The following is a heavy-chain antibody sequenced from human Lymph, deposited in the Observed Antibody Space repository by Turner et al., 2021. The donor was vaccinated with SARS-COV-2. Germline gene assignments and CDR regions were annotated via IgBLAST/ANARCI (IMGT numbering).Heavy chain of an antibody. CDR2: ISYDGSNK. Sequence: QVQLVESGGGVVQPGRSLRLPCAASGFTFSSYAMHWVRQAPGKGLEWVAVISYDGSNKNYADSVKGRFTISRDNSKNTLYLKMNSLRAEDTAVYYCARDDREFWSGYYTHYYYYGMDVWGQGTTVTVSS. CDR1: GFTFSSYA. D-gene: IGHD3-3*01. CDR3: ARDDREFWSGYYTHYYYYGMDV. V-gene: IGHV3-30*04. J-gene: IGHJ6*02.